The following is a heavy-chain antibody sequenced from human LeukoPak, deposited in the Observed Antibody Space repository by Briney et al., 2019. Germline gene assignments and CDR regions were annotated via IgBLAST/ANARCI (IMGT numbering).Heavy chain of an antibody. V-gene: IGHV4-39*07. CDR1: GGSISSSSYY. CDR2: IYYSGST. CDR3: ARGNGATSWFDP. Sequence: SETLSLTCTVSGGSISSSSYYWGWIRQPPGKGLEWIGSIYYSGSTYYNPSLKSRVTISVDTSKNQFSLKLSSVTAADTAVYYCARGNGATSWFDPWGQGTLVTVSS. D-gene: IGHD1-26*01. J-gene: IGHJ5*02.